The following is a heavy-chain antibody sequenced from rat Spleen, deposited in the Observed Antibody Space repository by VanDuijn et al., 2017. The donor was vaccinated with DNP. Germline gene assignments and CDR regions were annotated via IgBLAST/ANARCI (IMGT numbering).Heavy chain of an antibody. V-gene: IGHV3-1*01. CDR3: ASGGAGIWFAY. CDR1: GSSITSNY. J-gene: IGHJ3*01. D-gene: IGHD4-2*01. CDR2: ISYSGST. Sequence: EVQLQESGSGLVKPSQSLSLTCSVTGSSITSNYWAWIRKFPGNKMEWIGYISYSGSTSYNPSLKSRITITRDTSKNQFFLQLNSVTTEDTATYYCASGGAGIWFAYWGQGTLVTVSS.